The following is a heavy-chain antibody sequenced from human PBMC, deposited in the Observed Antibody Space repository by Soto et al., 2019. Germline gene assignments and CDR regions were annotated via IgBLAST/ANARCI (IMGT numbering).Heavy chain of an antibody. Sequence: QVQLVQSGAEVKKPGASVKVSCKASGYTFTSYDINWVRQATGQGLEWMGWMNPNSGNTGYAQKFQGRVTMTRNTSISTAYMELSSLRSEDTAVYYCARGRDCYPSYYYYGMDVWGQGTTVTVS. CDR3: ARGRDCYPSYYYYGMDV. CDR1: GYTFTSYD. D-gene: IGHD2-21*01. CDR2: MNPNSGNT. V-gene: IGHV1-8*01. J-gene: IGHJ6*02.